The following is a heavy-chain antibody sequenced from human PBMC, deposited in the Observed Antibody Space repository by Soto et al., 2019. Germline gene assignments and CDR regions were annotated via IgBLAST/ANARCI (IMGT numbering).Heavy chain of an antibody. CDR3: ATPGRGYYDSSGYPFDY. J-gene: IGHJ4*02. V-gene: IGHV3-23*01. Sequence: GGSLRLSCAASGFTFSSYAMSWVRQAPGKGLEWVSAISGSGGSTYYADSVKGRFTISSDNSKNTLYRQMNSLRAEDTAVYYCATPGRGYYDSSGYPFDYWGQGTLVTV. CDR1: GFTFSSYA. CDR2: ISGSGGST. D-gene: IGHD3-22*01.